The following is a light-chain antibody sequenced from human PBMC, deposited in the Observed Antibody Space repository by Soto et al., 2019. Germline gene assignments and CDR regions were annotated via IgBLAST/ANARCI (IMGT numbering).Light chain of an antibody. CDR2: AAS. V-gene: IGKV1-12*01. CDR1: QGISSW. Sequence: IHITQSPSSVSSSVGDRVTITCLSSQGISSWLAWYQQKPGKAPKLLIYAASSLQSGVPSRFSGSGSGTDLTITISSMQPEDFETYYCKKDKSLKITFGQGKRMEIK. J-gene: IGKJ5*01. CDR3: KKDKSLKIT.